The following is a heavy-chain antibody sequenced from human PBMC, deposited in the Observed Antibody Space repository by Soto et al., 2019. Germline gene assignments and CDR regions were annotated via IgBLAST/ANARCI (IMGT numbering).Heavy chain of an antibody. D-gene: IGHD6-13*01. Sequence: GGSLRLSCAASGFTFSSYAMTWVRQAPGKGLEWVSTISDSGGSTYYADSVKGRFTISRDNSKNTLYLQMNSLRAEDTAVYYCAKGLSTQLATHYYYGGDMVACGQGTTGSVS. CDR2: ISDSGGST. J-gene: IGHJ6*02. CDR1: GFTFSSYA. CDR3: AKGLSTQLATHYYYGGDMVA. V-gene: IGHV3-23*01.